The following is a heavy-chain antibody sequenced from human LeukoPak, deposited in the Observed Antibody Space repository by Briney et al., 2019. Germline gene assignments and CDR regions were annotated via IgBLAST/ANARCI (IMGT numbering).Heavy chain of an antibody. CDR3: ARVVRGEEAFDI. Sequence: SETLSLTCTVSAGSINNYYWSWIRQPPGKGLEWIGYIYYSGSTNYNPSLKSRVTISVDTSKKQVSLNLSSVTAADTAVYYCARVVRGEEAFDIWGQGTMVTVSS. V-gene: IGHV4-59*01. CDR1: AGSINNYY. CDR2: IYYSGST. J-gene: IGHJ3*02. D-gene: IGHD3-10*01.